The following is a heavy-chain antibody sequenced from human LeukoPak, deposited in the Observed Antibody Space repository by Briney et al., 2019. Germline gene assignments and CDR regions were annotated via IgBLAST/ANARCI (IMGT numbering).Heavy chain of an antibody. D-gene: IGHD3-22*01. CDR2: ISGSGGST. Sequence: GGSLRLSCAASGFTFSSYAMSWVRQAPGKGLEWVSAISGSGGSTYYADSVKGRFTISRDNSKNTLYLQINSLRAEDTAVYYCAKGYLLGYYYDSSGYSGFDYWGQGTLVTVSS. V-gene: IGHV3-23*01. J-gene: IGHJ4*02. CDR3: AKGYLLGYYYDSSGYSGFDY. CDR1: GFTFSSYA.